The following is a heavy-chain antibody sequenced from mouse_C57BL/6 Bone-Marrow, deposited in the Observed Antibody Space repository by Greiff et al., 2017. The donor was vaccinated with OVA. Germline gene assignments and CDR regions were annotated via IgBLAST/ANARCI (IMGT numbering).Heavy chain of an antibody. Sequence: VHVKQSGAELVRPGASVKLSCTASGFNIKDDYMHWVKQRPEQGLEWIGWIDPENGDTEYASKFQGKATITADTSSNTAYLQLSSLTSEDTAVYYCTTTLTLLDYWGQGTTLTVSS. D-gene: IGHD4-1*01. CDR2: IDPENGDT. J-gene: IGHJ2*01. CDR3: TTTLTLLDY. V-gene: IGHV14-4*01. CDR1: GFNIKDDY.